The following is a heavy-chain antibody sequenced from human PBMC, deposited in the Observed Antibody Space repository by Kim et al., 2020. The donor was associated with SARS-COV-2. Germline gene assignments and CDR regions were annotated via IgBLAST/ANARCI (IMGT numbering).Heavy chain of an antibody. CDR2: TYYRSKWYN. CDR1: GDSVSSNSAA. Sequence: SQTLSLTCAISGDSVSSNSAAWNWIRQSPSRGLEWLGRTYYRSKWYNDYAVSVKSRITINPDTSKHQFSLQLNSVTPEDTAVYYCARGLRYSSGWPTPSHYYYGMDVWGQGTTVTVSS. CDR3: ARGLRYSSGWPTPSHYYYGMDV. V-gene: IGHV6-1*01. D-gene: IGHD6-19*01. J-gene: IGHJ6*02.